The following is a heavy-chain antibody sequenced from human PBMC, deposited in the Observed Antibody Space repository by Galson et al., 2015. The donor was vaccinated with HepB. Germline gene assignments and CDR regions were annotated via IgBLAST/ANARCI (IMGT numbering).Heavy chain of an antibody. V-gene: IGHV3-30*18. D-gene: IGHD4-17*01. CDR1: GFTFSSYG. J-gene: IGHJ4*02. CDR2: ISYDGSNK. CDR3: AKDSDGDYILSY. Sequence: SLRLSCAASGFTFSSYGMHWVRQAPGKGLEWVAVISYDGSNKYYADSVKGRFTISRDNSKNTLYLQMNSLRAEDTAVYYCAKDSDGDYILSYWGQGTLVTVSS.